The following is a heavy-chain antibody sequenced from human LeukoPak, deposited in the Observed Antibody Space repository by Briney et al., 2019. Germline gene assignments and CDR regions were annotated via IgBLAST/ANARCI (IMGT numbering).Heavy chain of an antibody. D-gene: IGHD3/OR15-3a*01. CDR1: GDSISSGDYY. CDR3: AIWTGRSDWFDP. Sequence: SQTLSLTCTVSGDSISSGDYYWSWIRQPPGKGLEWIGSIYYSGSTYYNPSLKSRVTISVDTSKNQFSLKLSSVTAADTAVYYCAIWTGRSDWFDPWGQGTLVTVSS. V-gene: IGHV4-39*07. J-gene: IGHJ5*02. CDR2: IYYSGST.